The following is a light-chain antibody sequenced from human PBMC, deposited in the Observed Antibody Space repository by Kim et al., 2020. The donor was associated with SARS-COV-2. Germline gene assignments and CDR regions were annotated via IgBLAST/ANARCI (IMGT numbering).Light chain of an antibody. CDR3: QSYDSSLSGSVV. J-gene: IGLJ2*01. Sequence: VNISCTGSSSNIGAGYDVHWYQQLPGTAPKLLIYGNSNRPSGVPDRFSGSKSGTSASLAITGLQAEDEADYYCQSYDSSLSGSVVFGGGTQLTVL. CDR2: GNS. V-gene: IGLV1-40*01. CDR1: SSNIGAGYD.